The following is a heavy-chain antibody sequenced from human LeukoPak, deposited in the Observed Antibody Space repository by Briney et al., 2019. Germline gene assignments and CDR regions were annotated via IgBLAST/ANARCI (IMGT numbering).Heavy chain of an antibody. CDR1: GFTFSSYA. V-gene: IGHV3-30-3*01. CDR2: ISYDGSNK. Sequence: GGSLRLSCAASGFTFSSYAMHWVRQAPGKGLEWVAVISYDGSNKYYADSVKGRFTISRDNSKSTLYLQMNSLRAEDTAVYYCAREGGSYVFDYWGQGTLVTVSS. CDR3: AREGGSYVFDY. D-gene: IGHD1-26*01. J-gene: IGHJ4*02.